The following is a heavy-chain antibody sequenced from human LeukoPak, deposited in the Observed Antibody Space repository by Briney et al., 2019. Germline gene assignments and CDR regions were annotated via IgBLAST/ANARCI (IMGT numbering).Heavy chain of an antibody. V-gene: IGHV4-59*12. J-gene: IGHJ2*01. CDR2: FYYSGST. CDR3: ARGSYGDYGYNWYFDL. Sequence: SETLSLTCTVSSDSISSYYWSWIRQSPEKGLDWIGYFYYSGSTNYNPSLKSRATISVDTSKNQFSLKLSSVTAADTAVYYCARGSYGDYGYNWYFDLWGRGTLVTVSS. CDR1: SDSISSYY. D-gene: IGHD4-17*01.